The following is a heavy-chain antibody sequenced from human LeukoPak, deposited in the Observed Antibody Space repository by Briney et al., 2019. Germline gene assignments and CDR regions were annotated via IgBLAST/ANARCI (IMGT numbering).Heavy chain of an antibody. CDR3: ARDHSGSYLGY. D-gene: IGHD1-26*01. CDR1: GGSISSGSYY. V-gene: IGHV4-61*02. CDR2: IYTSGST. Sequence: SQTLSLTCTVSGGSISSGSYYWSWIRQPAGKGLEWIGRIYTSGSTNYNPSLKSRVTISVDTSKNQFSLKLSSVTAADTAVYYCARDHSGSYLGYWGQGTLVTVSS. J-gene: IGHJ4*02.